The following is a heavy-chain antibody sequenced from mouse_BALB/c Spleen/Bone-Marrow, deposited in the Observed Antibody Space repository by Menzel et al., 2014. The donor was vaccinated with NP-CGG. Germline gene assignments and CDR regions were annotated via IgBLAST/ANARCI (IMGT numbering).Heavy chain of an antibody. Sequence: QVQLQQSGAELVRPGSSVKISCEASGYAFSSYWMNWVKQRPGQGLEWIGQIYPGDGDTNYNGKFKGKATLTADKSSSTAYTQLSSLTSEDSAVYFCARGDGNYPFYAMDYWGQGTSVTVSS. CDR2: IYPGDGDT. V-gene: IGHV1-80*01. D-gene: IGHD2-1*01. J-gene: IGHJ4*01. CDR1: GYAFSSYW. CDR3: ARGDGNYPFYAMDY.